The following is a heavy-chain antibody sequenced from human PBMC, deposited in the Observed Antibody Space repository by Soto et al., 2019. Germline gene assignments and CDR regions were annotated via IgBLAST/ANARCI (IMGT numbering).Heavy chain of an antibody. CDR2: IKQDGNEK. CDR3: SLVHSLGK. D-gene: IGHD1-26*01. Sequence: EVQLVDSGGALVQPGESLRLSCAASGFTFSDYLMTWVRQAPGKGLEWVATIKQDGNEKYYVDSVKGRFTISRDNAKNSPYLPWNALRAVGTAVYNSSLVHSLGKWGQGTLVT. CDR1: GFTFSDYL. J-gene: IGHJ4*02. V-gene: IGHV3-7*01.